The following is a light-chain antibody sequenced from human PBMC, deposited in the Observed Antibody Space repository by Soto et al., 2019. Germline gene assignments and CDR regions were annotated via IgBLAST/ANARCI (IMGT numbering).Light chain of an antibody. CDR3: QQYSSLPHT. CDR1: QSVSNSF. J-gene: IGKJ2*01. V-gene: IGKV3-20*01. Sequence: VLTQSPCTLSLSPGERATLSCRSSQSVSNSFFAWYQQKPGQATRLLIYGISNRATGIPDRVSGSGSGQDFTLTISRLEPEDFVVYYCQQYSSLPHTFGQGTKMEVK. CDR2: GIS.